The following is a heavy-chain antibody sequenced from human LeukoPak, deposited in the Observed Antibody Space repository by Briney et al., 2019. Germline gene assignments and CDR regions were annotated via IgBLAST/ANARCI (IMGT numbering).Heavy chain of an antibody. CDR2: IKQDGSEK. V-gene: IGHV3-7*01. Sequence: GGSLRLSCAASGFTFSSYGMHWVRQAPGQGLEWVANIKQDGSEKYYVDSVKGRFTISRDNAKNSLYLQMNSLRAEDTAVYYCARRDYYYYYYMDVWGKGTTVTVSS. CDR1: GFTFSSYG. J-gene: IGHJ6*03. CDR3: ARRDYYYYYYMDV.